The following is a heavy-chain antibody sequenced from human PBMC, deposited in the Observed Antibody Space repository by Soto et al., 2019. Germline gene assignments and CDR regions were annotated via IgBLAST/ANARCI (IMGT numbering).Heavy chain of an antibody. V-gene: IGHV1-46*01. CDR1: GYSFISHY. Sequence: ASVKVSCKASGYSFISHYIHWVRQAPGQGLEWMGFINPSGGSATLAQKFQGRVTMTRDTSTTTVYMELSSLRSEDAAVYYCARVYLSSKLSLSYIDCWGQGTLVTVLL. J-gene: IGHJ4*02. D-gene: IGHD2-2*01. CDR3: ARVYLSSKLSLSYIDC. CDR2: INPSGGSA.